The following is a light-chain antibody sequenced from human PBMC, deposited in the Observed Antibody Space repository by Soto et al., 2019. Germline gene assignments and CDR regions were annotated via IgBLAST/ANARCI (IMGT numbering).Light chain of an antibody. CDR2: GAS. Sequence: EIVLTQSPGTLSLSPGERVTLSCGASQSVPANYLAWYQQKSGQAPRLLIYGASNRATGIPDRFSGSGSGTDFTLTVRRLEPEDFAVYYCLQYGTPWWTFGQGARVEIK. J-gene: IGKJ1*01. CDR1: QSVPANY. CDR3: LQYGTPWWT. V-gene: IGKV3-20*01.